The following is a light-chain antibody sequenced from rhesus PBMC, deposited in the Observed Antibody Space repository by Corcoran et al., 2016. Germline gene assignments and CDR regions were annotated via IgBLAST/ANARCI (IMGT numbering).Light chain of an antibody. Sequence: DIQMTQSPSSLSASVGDTVTITCRASQRIVSWLSWSPQKPGKAPKLQSYKASRLQSGVPSRFSGSGSGTDLTLTNSSLKSEDFATDYCQQYSSRPYSFVQGTKVEIK. CDR3: QQYSSRPYS. CDR1: QRIVSW. CDR2: KAS. J-gene: IGKJ2*01. V-gene: IGKV1-22*01.